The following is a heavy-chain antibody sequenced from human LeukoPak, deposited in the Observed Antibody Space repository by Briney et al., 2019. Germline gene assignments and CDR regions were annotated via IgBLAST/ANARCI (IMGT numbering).Heavy chain of an antibody. Sequence: GGSLRLSCAASGFTISGNYMSWVRQAPGEGLEWVSTCGESKHYADSVKGRFTISRDNSKNTLYLQMNSLRAEDSAVYYCAKRSVSGTYFFDYWGQGSLVTVSS. CDR2: CGESK. J-gene: IGHJ4*02. CDR3: AKRSVSGTYFFDY. CDR1: GFTISGNY. V-gene: IGHV3-53*01. D-gene: IGHD1-26*01.